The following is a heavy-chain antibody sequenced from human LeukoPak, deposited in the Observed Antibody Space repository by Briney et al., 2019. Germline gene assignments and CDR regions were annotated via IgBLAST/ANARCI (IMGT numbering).Heavy chain of an antibody. D-gene: IGHD5-12*01. Sequence: ASVKVSCKASGYTFTSYDITWVRQATGQGLEWMGWVSPDSGYTGYAQTFQGRVTLTRNTSVSTAFMELSSLRSEDTAVYYCEIYTGYDSFWGQGTLVTVSS. CDR2: VSPDSGYT. CDR3: EIYTGYDSF. CDR1: GYTFTSYD. V-gene: IGHV1-8*01. J-gene: IGHJ4*02.